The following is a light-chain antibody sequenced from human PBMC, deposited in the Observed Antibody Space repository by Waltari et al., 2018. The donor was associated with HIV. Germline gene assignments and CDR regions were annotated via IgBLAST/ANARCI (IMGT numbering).Light chain of an antibody. CDR3: TSYTTSSTLV. CDR1: SSHFGVYNF. J-gene: IGLJ2*01. V-gene: IGLV2-14*01. CDR2: EVI. Sequence: QSALTQPAYVSGSPGQSITISCTGTSSHFGVYNFVSWYQHNPGKAPKLMIYEVIIRPSGVSHRFSGSKSGNTASLTISGLQADDEADYSCTSYTTSSTLVFGGGTKLTVL.